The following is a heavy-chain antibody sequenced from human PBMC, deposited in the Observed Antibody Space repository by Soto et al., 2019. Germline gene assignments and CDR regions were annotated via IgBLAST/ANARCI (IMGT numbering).Heavy chain of an antibody. J-gene: IGHJ3*02. D-gene: IGHD3-22*01. CDR3: ARGDYYDTSGPFSDAFDI. Sequence: GGSLRLSCAASGFTFITYWMSWVRQAPGKGQEWVANIKPDGSEKWYVDSVKGRFTISRDNAKNSLYLQMNSLRAEDTAVYFCARGDYYDTSGPFSDAFDIWGQGTMVTVSS. CDR2: IKPDGSEK. CDR1: GFTFITYW. V-gene: IGHV3-7*04.